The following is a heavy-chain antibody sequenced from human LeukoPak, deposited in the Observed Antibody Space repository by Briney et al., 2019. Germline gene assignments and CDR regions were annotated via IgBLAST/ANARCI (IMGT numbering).Heavy chain of an antibody. Sequence: GGSLRLSCAASGFTFSSYAMSWVRQAPGKGLEWVSAISGSGGSTYYGDSVKGRFTISRDNSKNTLYLQMNSLRAEDMAVYYCAKVMGIVVVPADIGYYYGMDVWGQGTTVTVSS. CDR3: AKVMGIVVVPADIGYYYGMDV. CDR1: GFTFSSYA. CDR2: ISGSGGST. D-gene: IGHD2-2*03. V-gene: IGHV3-23*01. J-gene: IGHJ6*02.